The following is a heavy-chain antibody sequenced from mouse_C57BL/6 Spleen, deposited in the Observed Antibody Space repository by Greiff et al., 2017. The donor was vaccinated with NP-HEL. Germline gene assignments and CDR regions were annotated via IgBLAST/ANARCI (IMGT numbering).Heavy chain of an antibody. CDR2: ISSGGDYL. CDR1: GFTFSSSA. Sequence: EVQLVESGEGLVKPGGSLKLSCAASGFTFSSSAMSWVRQTPEKRLEWVAYISSGGDYLYYADTVKGRFTISRANARNTLYLQMSSLKSEDTAMYYCTRVSYGSSYDYWGQGTTLTVSS. V-gene: IGHV5-9-1*02. CDR3: TRVSYGSSYDY. J-gene: IGHJ2*01. D-gene: IGHD1-1*01.